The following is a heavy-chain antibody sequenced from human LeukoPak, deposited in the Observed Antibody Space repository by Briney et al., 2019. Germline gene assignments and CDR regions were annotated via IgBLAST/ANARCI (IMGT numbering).Heavy chain of an antibody. CDR1: GFTFSSYG. Sequence: GGSLRLSCAASGFTFSSYGMHWVRQAPGKGLEWVAVIWYDGSNKYYADSVKGRFTISRDNSKNTLYLQMNSLRAEDTAAYYCARGHYGMDVWGQGTTVTVSS. J-gene: IGHJ6*02. CDR3: ARGHYGMDV. CDR2: IWYDGSNK. V-gene: IGHV3-33*01.